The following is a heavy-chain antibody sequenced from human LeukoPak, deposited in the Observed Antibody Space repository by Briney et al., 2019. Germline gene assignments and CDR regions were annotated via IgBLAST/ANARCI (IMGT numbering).Heavy chain of an antibody. V-gene: IGHV1-18*01. Sequence: ASVKVSCKASGYTFTSYGISWVRQAPGQGLEWMGWISAYNGNTNYAQKLQGRVTMTTDTSTSTAYMELRSLRSDDTAVYYCARLEVVVAATRGFLLDYWGQGTLVTVSS. J-gene: IGHJ4*02. D-gene: IGHD2-15*01. CDR1: GYTFTSYG. CDR2: ISAYNGNT. CDR3: ARLEVVVAATRGFLLDY.